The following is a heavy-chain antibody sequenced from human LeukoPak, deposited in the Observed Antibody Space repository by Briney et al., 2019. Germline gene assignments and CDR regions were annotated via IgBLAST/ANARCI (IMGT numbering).Heavy chain of an antibody. V-gene: IGHV4-61*02. J-gene: IGHJ6*03. CDR1: GGSISSGSYY. Sequence: SETLSLTCTVSGGSISSGSYYWSWIRQPAGKGLEWIGRIYTSGSTNYNPSLKSRVTISVDTSKNQFSLKLSSVTAAGTAVYYCARMGVAGYYYMDVWGKGTTVTVSS. CDR3: ARMGVAGYYYMDV. CDR2: IYTSGST. D-gene: IGHD6-19*01.